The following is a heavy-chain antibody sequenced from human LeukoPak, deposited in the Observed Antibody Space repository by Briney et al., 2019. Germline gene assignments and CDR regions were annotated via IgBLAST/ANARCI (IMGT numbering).Heavy chain of an antibody. J-gene: IGHJ4*02. CDR1: GFTFSSYA. Sequence: PGGSLRLSCAASGFTFSSYAMSWVRQAPGKGLEWVSAISGSGGSTYYADSVKGRFTISRDSAKNSLYLQMNSLRAEDTAVYYCARANNPDYWGQGTLVTVSS. CDR2: ISGSGGST. V-gene: IGHV3-23*01. D-gene: IGHD1-14*01. CDR3: ARANNPDY.